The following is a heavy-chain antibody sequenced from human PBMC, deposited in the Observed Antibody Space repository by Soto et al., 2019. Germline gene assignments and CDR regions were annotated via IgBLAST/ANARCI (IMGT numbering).Heavy chain of an antibody. CDR3: ARPPFPGCINAICYPLDF. D-gene: IGHD2-8*01. CDR1: GYTFTHHY. V-gene: IGHV1-46*01. J-gene: IGHJ4*02. Sequence: EASVKVSCKASGYTFTHHYIHWVRQAPGQGLEWMGMINPSGGSTSYAQKFQGRLTMTTDTSTNTVYMELSSLRSEDTAVYYCARPPFPGCINAICYPLDFWGQGALVTVSS. CDR2: INPSGGST.